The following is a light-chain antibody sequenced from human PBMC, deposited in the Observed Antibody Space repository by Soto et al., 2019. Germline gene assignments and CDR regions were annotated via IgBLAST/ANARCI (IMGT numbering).Light chain of an antibody. V-gene: IGKV1-5*01. CDR2: DAS. CDR1: QSISSW. J-gene: IGKJ2*01. Sequence: DIPMTQSPSTLSASVGDRVTITCRASQSISSWLAWYQQKPGKAPKLLIYDASSLESGVPSRFSGSESGTEFTLTISSLQPDDFATYYCQQYSDYYTFGQGTKLEIK. CDR3: QQYSDYYT.